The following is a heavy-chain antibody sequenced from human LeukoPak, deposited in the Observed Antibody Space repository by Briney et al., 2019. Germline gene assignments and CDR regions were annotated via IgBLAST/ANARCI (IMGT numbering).Heavy chain of an antibody. V-gene: IGHV1-24*01. Sequence: GASVTVSCKVSGYTLTKLSMRWVRQAPGKGLEWMGGFDPEDGETIYAQKFQGRVTMTEDTSTDTAYMELSSLRSEDTAVYYCARECLRYFDWDLYGMDVWGQGTTVTVSS. CDR1: GYTLTKLS. J-gene: IGHJ6*02. CDR3: ARECLRYFDWDLYGMDV. CDR2: FDPEDGET. D-gene: IGHD3-9*01.